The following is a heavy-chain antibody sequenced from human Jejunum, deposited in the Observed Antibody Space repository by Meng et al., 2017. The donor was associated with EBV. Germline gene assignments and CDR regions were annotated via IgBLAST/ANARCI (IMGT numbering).Heavy chain of an antibody. J-gene: IGHJ4*02. CDR2: ISSSSNYI. CDR3: ARDAKTVTQYYFDY. V-gene: IGHV3-21*01. Sequence: EVQLVESGGGLVKPGGSLRHSCAASGFTFSSYSMNWVRQAPGKGLEWVSSISSSSNYIYYPDSVKGRFTISRDNAKNSLYLQMNSLRAEDTAVYYCARDAKTVTQYYFDYWGQGTLVTVSS. CDR1: GFTFSSYS. D-gene: IGHD4-17*01.